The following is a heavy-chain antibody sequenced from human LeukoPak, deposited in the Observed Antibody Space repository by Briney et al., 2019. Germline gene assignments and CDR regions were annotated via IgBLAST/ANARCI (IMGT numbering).Heavy chain of an antibody. CDR3: AKGASSGWLLYWFDP. V-gene: IGHV3-23*01. CDR2: ISGSGAST. Sequence: GGSLRLSCAASGFTFSDYAMTWVRQAPGKGLQWVSGISGSGASTYYGDSVKGRFIISRDNSKNTLYLQIDSLRAEDTAVYYCAKGASSGWLLYWFDPWGQXTLVXXSS. J-gene: IGHJ5*02. D-gene: IGHD6-19*01. CDR1: GFTFSDYA.